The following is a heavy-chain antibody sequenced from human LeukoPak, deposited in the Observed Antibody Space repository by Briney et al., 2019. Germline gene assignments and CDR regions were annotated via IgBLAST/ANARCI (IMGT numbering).Heavy chain of an antibody. Sequence: GRSLRLSCAASGFTFSSYAMHWVRQAPGKGLEWVAVISYDGSNKYYADSVKGRFTISRDNSKNTLYLQMNSLRAEDTAVYYCAKDLNRNGSGSATDYWGQGTLVTVSS. V-gene: IGHV3-30*04. J-gene: IGHJ4*02. CDR2: ISYDGSNK. CDR1: GFTFSSYA. D-gene: IGHD3-10*01. CDR3: AKDLNRNGSGSATDY.